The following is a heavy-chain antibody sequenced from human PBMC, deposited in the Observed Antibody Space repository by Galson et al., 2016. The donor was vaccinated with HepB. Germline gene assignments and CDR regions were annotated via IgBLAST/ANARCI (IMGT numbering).Heavy chain of an antibody. V-gene: IGHV4-39*06. Sequence: SETLSLTCTVSGDSISSISNSPYYWGWIRQPPGKGLEYIGSIYYSGTTYYKPSLKSRVTISVDTSKNQFTLKVTTLTAADTAVYYCARVRSRTWYADYWGQGTLVTVSS. CDR3: ARVRSRTWYADY. CDR2: IYYSGTT. J-gene: IGHJ4*02. D-gene: IGHD6-13*01. CDR1: GDSISSISNSPYY.